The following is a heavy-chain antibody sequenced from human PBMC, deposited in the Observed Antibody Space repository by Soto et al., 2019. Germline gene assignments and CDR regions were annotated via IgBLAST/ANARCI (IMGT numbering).Heavy chain of an antibody. CDR1: GYTFTSYG. CDR2: ISAYNGNT. V-gene: IGHV1-18*01. J-gene: IGHJ6*02. Sequence: QVQLVQSGAEVKKPGASVKVSCKASGYTFTSYGISGVRQAPGQGLEWMGWISAYNGNTNYAQKLQGRVTMTTDTSTSTAYMELRSLRSDDTAVYYCARDCSSTSCYRYYYYGMDVWGQGTTVTVSS. D-gene: IGHD2-2*01. CDR3: ARDCSSTSCYRYYYYGMDV.